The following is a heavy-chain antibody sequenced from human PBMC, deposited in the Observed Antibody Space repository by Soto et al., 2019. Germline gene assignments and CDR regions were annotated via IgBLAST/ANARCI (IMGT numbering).Heavy chain of an antibody. CDR3: ASEEGGNSFGGFDY. CDR1: GGTFSSYA. J-gene: IGHJ4*02. D-gene: IGHD2-21*02. V-gene: IGHV1-69*12. Sequence: QVQLVQSGAEVKKPGSSVKVSCKASGGTFSSYAISWVRQAPGQGLEWMGGIIPIFGTANYAQKFQGRVTITADESTSTAYMERSSLRSEDTAVYYCASEEGGNSFGGFDYWGQGTLVTVSS. CDR2: IIPIFGTA.